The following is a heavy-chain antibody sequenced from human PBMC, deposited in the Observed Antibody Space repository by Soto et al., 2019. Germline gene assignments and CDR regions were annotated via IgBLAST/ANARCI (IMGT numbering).Heavy chain of an antibody. CDR2: INPNSGGT. CDR3: ASLVGGGSCYYHPDVFEI. J-gene: IGHJ3*02. CDR1: GYTFTGYY. Sequence: GASVKVSCKASGYTFTGYYMHWVRQAPGQGLEWMGWINPNSGGTNYAQKFQGRVTMTRDTSISTAYMELSRLRSDDTAVYYCASLVGGGSCYYHPDVFEIWGQGTMVTLS. D-gene: IGHD3-10*01. V-gene: IGHV1-2*02.